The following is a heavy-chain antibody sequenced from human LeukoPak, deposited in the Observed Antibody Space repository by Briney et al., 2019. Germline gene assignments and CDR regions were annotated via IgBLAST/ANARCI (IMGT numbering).Heavy chain of an antibody. D-gene: IGHD2-15*01. CDR2: ISGSGGST. CDR1: GFTFSSYA. Sequence: GGSLRLSCAASGFTFSSYAMSWVRQAPGKGLEWVSAISGSGGSTYYADSVKGRLTISRDNSKNTLYLQMNSLRAEDTAVYYCAKDVGYCSGGSCYLFDYWGQGTLVTVSS. CDR3: AKDVGYCSGGSCYLFDY. J-gene: IGHJ4*02. V-gene: IGHV3-23*01.